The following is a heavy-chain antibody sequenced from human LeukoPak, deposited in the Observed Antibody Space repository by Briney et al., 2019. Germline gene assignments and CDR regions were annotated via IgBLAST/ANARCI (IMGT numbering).Heavy chain of an antibody. CDR3: ARDHVYYGSGSPPDV. J-gene: IGHJ6*02. Sequence: GGSLRLSCAASGFTFSSYSMNWVRQAPGKGLEWVSSISSSSSYIYYADSVKGRFTISRDNAKNSLYLQMNSLRAEDTAVYYCARDHVYYGSGSPPDVWGQGTTVTVSS. CDR1: GFTFSSYS. V-gene: IGHV3-21*01. D-gene: IGHD3-10*01. CDR2: ISSSSSYI.